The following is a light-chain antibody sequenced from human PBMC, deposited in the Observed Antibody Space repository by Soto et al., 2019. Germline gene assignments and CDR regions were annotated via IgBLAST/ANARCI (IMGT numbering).Light chain of an antibody. CDR1: QRISTW. V-gene: IGKV1-5*01. CDR3: DQYKTYAT. CDR2: DAS. J-gene: IGKJ2*01. Sequence: DIQMTQSPSTLSASVGDRVTITCRACQRISTWLVWYQQNPGKDPKVRIYDASSLQSGVPSRFSGNGSGTDFTLTFSSLKPDDATNYSADQYKTYATFGQGTKVDIK.